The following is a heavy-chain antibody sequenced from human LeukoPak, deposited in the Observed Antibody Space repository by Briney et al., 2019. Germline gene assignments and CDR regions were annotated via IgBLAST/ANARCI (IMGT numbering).Heavy chain of an antibody. CDR3: ARLSGAPVRHPIYHFDY. D-gene: IGHD2-2*02. CDR2: IYHSGST. CDR1: GYSISSGYY. J-gene: IGHJ4*02. Sequence: KPSETLSLTCAVSGYSISSGYYWGWIRQSPGKRLEWIGNIYHSGSTYKNPSLKSRVTISLDTSKNQFSLKLSSVTAADTAMYYCARLSGAPVRHPIYHFDYWGQGTLVAVSS. V-gene: IGHV4-38-2*01.